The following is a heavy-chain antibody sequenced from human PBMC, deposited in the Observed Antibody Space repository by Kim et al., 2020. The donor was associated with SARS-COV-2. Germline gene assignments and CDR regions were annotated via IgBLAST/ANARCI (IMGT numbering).Heavy chain of an antibody. Sequence: SETLSLTCTVSGGSISSGGYYWSWIRQHPGKGLEWIGYIYYSGSTYYNPSLKSRITISVDTSKNQFSLKLSSVTAADTALYYCARALVSWLVIIRHFDYWGQGSLVTVSS. J-gene: IGHJ4*02. V-gene: IGHV4-31*03. CDR2: IYYSGST. CDR3: ARALVSWLVIIRHFDY. D-gene: IGHD3-10*01. CDR1: GGSISSGGYY.